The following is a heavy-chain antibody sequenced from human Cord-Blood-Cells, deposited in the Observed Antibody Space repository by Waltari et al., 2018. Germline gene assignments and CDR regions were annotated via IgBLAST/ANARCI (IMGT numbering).Heavy chain of an antibody. J-gene: IGHJ3*02. CDR2: IYWDDDT. Sequence: QITLKESGPTLVKPTQTLTLTCTFSGFSLSTSGVGVGWIRQPPGTALEWLALIYWDDDTRYSPSLKSRLTITKDTSKNQVVLTMTNMDPVDTATYYCAHRRPNSSGYYYASAFDIWGQGTMVTVSS. V-gene: IGHV2-5*02. CDR1: GFSLSTSGVG. D-gene: IGHD3-22*01. CDR3: AHRRPNSSGYYYASAFDI.